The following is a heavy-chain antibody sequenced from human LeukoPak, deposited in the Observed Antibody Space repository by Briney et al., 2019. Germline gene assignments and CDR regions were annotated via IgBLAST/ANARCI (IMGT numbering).Heavy chain of an antibody. D-gene: IGHD2-21*01. J-gene: IGHJ3*02. V-gene: IGHV3-15*01. CDR3: TTSLSGGYSPPDAFDI. CDR1: GFTFSNAW. CDR2: IKSKTDGGTT. Sequence: GGSLRLSCAASGFTFSNAWMSWVRQAPGKGLEWVGRIKSKTDGGTTDYAAPVKGRFTISRDDSKNTLYLQMNSLKTEDTAVYYCTTSLSGGYSPPDAFDIWGQGTMVTVSS.